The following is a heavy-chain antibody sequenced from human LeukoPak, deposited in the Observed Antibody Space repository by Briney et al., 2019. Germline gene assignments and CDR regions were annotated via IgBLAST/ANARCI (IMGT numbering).Heavy chain of an antibody. CDR3: ARLYLPATRFDY. V-gene: IGHV4-59*08. Sequence: SETLSLTCTVSGGSISSYYWSWLRQPPGKGLEWIGYVRDTGSTDSGSTNYNPSLNSRVTISVDTSKNQFSLKLTSVTAADTAVYYCARLYLPATRFDYWGQGTLVTVSS. D-gene: IGHD5-24*01. J-gene: IGHJ4*02. CDR2: VRDTGSTDSGST. CDR1: GGSISSYY.